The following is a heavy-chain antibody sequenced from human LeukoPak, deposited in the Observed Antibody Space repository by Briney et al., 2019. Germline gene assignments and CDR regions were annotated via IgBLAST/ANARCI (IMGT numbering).Heavy chain of an antibody. CDR3: ARDRIVAVPSTSYYYYMDV. J-gene: IGHJ6*03. CDR2: IWYDGSNK. D-gene: IGHD2-2*01. CDR1: AVTFSGYG. V-gene: IGHV3-33*07. Sequence: GGSLTLSSAATAVTFSGYGMCWVRQAPDNWMEWVAVIWYDGSNKYYADSVTGRFSIFRDNSKNTLYLQMNSLRAEDTAVYYCARDRIVAVPSTSYYYYMDVWGKGTTVTVSS.